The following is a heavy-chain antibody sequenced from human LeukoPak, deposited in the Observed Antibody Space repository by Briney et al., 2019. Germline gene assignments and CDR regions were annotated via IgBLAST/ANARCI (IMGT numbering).Heavy chain of an antibody. J-gene: IGHJ4*02. Sequence: SETLSLTCTVSGGSISSYYWSWIRQPPGKGLEWIGYIYYSGSTNYNPSLKSRVTISVDTSKNQFSLKLSSVTAADSAVYYCASLVYSSSSFDYWGQGTLVTVSS. V-gene: IGHV4-59*01. CDR2: IYYSGST. D-gene: IGHD6-6*01. CDR1: GGSISSYY. CDR3: ASLVYSSSSFDY.